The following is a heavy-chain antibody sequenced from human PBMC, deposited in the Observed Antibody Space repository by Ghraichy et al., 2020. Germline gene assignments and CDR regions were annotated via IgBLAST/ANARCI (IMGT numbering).Heavy chain of an antibody. Sequence: SETLSLTCAVYGGSFSGYYWSWIRQPPGKGLEWIGEINHSGSTNYNPSLKSRVTISVDTSKNQFSLKLSSVTAADTAVYYCARLVSVRWRWFDPWGQGTLVTVSS. V-gene: IGHV4-34*01. CDR2: INHSGST. CDR3: ARLVSVRWRWFDP. D-gene: IGHD3-22*01. CDR1: GGSFSGYY. J-gene: IGHJ5*02.